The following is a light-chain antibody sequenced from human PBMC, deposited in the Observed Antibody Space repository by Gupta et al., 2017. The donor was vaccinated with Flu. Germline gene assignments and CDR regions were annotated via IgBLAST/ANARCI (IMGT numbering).Light chain of an antibody. CDR2: SNK. V-gene: IGLV1-44*01. CDR1: SSNIGSNT. CDR3: AAWADSRNDGV. J-gene: IGLJ3*02. Sequence: SVLTQPPSSSGTPGQRVTISCSGSSSNIGSNTVTWYQQLPGTAPKLISYSNKQRPSGVPDRLSGSRSGASDALAISGLQAEDEADYDCAAWADSRNDGVFGGGTKLTVL.